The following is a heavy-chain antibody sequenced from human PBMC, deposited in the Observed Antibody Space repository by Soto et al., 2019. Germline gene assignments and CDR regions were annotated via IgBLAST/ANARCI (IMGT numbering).Heavy chain of an antibody. CDR2: IYSGGST. J-gene: IGHJ6*02. CDR1: GFTVSSNY. Sequence: PGGSLRLSCAASGFTVSSNYMSWVRQAPGKGLEWVSVIYSGGSTYYADSVKGRFTISRDNSKNTLYLQMNSLRAEDTAVYYCARAHPYCSGGSCGDYFYYYGMDVWGQGTTVTVSS. CDR3: ARAHPYCSGGSCGDYFYYYGMDV. V-gene: IGHV3-53*01. D-gene: IGHD2-15*01.